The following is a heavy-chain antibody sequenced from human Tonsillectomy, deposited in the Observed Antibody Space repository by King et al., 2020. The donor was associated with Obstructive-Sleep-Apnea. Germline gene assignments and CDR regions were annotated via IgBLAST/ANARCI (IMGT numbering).Heavy chain of an antibody. J-gene: IGHJ5*02. V-gene: IGHV4-59*08. CDR2: IYYSGST. D-gene: IGHD1-1*01. CDR1: GGSISSYY. CDR3: ATTTGTPATNWFDP. Sequence: QLQESGPGLVKPSETLSLTCTVSGGSISSYYWSWIRQPPGKGLEWIGYIYYSGSTNYNPSLKSRVTISVDTSKNQFSLKLSSVTAADTAVYYCATTTGTPATNWFDPWGQGTLVTVSS.